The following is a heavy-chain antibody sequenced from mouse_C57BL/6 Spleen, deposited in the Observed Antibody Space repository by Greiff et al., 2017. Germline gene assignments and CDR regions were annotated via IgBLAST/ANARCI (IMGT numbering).Heavy chain of an antibody. CDR3: ARGSYYGSGFDY. CDR1: GYTFTTYP. CDR2: FHPYNDDT. D-gene: IGHD1-1*01. V-gene: IGHV1-47*01. Sequence: VQLQQSGAELVKPGASVKMSCKASGYTFTTYPIEWMKQNHGKSLEWIGNFHPYNDDTKYNEKFKGKATMTVEKSSSTVYLELSRLTSDDSAVYSCARGSYYGSGFDYWGQGTTLTVSS. J-gene: IGHJ2*01.